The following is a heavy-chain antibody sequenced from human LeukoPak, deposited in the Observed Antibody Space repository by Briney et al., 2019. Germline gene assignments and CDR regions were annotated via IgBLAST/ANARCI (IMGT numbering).Heavy chain of an antibody. Sequence: SGPTLVNPTQTLTLTCTFSGFSLSSSGVGVGWIRQPPGKALEWLALIYWDDDKRYSPSLKSRLTITKDTSKNQVVLTMTNMDPVDTATYYCAHMWPSMVRGIIIPNDAFDIWSQGTMVTVSS. V-gene: IGHV2-5*02. D-gene: IGHD3-10*01. CDR3: AHMWPSMVRGIIIPNDAFDI. J-gene: IGHJ3*02. CDR2: IYWDDDK. CDR1: GFSLSSSGVG.